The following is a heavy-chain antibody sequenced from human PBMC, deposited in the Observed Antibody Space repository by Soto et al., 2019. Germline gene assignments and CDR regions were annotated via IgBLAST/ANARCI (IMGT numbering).Heavy chain of an antibody. CDR1: GGTFSSYA. CDR2: IIPIFGTA. V-gene: IGHV1-69*13. CDR3: AREEDTRGYSYGSLDY. Sequence: SVKVSCKASGGTFSSYAISWVRQAPGQGLEWMGGIIPIFGTANYAQKFQGRVTITADESTSTAYMELSSLRSEDTAVYYCAREEDTRGYSYGSLDYWGQGTLVTVSS. D-gene: IGHD5-18*01. J-gene: IGHJ4*02.